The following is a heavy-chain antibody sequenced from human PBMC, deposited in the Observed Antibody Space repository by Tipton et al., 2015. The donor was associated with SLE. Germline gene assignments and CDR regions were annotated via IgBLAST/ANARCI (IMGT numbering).Heavy chain of an antibody. J-gene: IGHJ4*02. V-gene: IGHV4-59*11. CDR1: GDSMSSHY. Sequence: TLSLTCTVSGDSMSSHYWTWIRQAPGKGLEWIGYFYYTGSTDYNPSLKSRVTISVDRSKNEFSLKLSSVTAADTAVYYCARLLLVGTTDYFDYWGQGTLVTVSS. D-gene: IGHD1-26*01. CDR2: FYYTGST. CDR3: ARLLLVGTTDYFDY.